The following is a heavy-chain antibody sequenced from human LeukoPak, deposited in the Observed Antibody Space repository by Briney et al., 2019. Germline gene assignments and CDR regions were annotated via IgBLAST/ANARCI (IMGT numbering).Heavy chain of an antibody. Sequence: GGSLRLSCAASGFTFSSYSMNWVRQAPGKGLEWASSISSSSSYIYYADSVKGRFTISRDNAKNSLYLQMNSLRAEDTAVYYCARGLPTLGVYYGMDVWGQGTTVTVSS. CDR1: GFTFSSYS. V-gene: IGHV3-21*01. CDR2: ISSSSSYI. J-gene: IGHJ6*02. CDR3: ARGLPTLGVYYGMDV.